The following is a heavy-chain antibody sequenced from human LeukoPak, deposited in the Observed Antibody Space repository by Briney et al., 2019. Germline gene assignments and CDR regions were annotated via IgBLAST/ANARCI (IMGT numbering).Heavy chain of an antibody. CDR2: IYTSGRP. CDR1: GGSVSSYY. J-gene: IGHJ6*03. CDR3: ARECASYSINTMDV. D-gene: IGHD2-15*01. V-gene: IGHV4-4*07. Sequence: KPSETLSLTCTVSGGSVSSYYRIWIRQPAGKGLEWIGRIYTSGRPNYNPSFKSRVTMSLDTPKNQISLKLTSVTAADTAVYYCARECASYSINTMDVWGKGTTVTVSS.